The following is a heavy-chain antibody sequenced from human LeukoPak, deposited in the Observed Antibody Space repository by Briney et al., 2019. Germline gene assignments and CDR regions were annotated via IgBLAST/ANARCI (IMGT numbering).Heavy chain of an antibody. J-gene: IGHJ3*02. CDR1: GGSISSYY. D-gene: IGHD5-18*01. Sequence: SETLSLTCTVSGGSISSYYWSWIRRPAGKGLEWIGRIYTSGSTNYNPSLKSRVTMSVDTSKNQFSLKLSSVTAADTAVYYCARTRIQLWLHAFDIWGQGTMVTVSS. CDR3: ARTRIQLWLHAFDI. V-gene: IGHV4-4*07. CDR2: IYTSGST.